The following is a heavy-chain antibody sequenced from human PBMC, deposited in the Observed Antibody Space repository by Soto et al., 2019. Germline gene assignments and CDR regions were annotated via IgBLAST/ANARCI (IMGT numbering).Heavy chain of an antibody. CDR3: ARIGTYSYGFGGAFDI. D-gene: IGHD5-18*01. Sequence: SETLSLTCTVSGGSISSGGYYWSWIRQHPGKGLEWIGYIYYSGSTYYNPSLKSRVTISVDTSKNQFSLKLSSVTAADTAVYYCARIGTYSYGFGGAFDIWGQGTMVTVSS. V-gene: IGHV4-31*03. CDR1: GGSISSGGYY. CDR2: IYYSGST. J-gene: IGHJ3*02.